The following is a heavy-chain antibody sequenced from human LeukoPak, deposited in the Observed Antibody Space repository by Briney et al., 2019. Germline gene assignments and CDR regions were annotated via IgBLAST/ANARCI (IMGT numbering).Heavy chain of an antibody. D-gene: IGHD6-6*01. CDR1: GGFISSYY. CDR3: ARPPRSYSSSSRYYYYYMDV. CDR2: IYYSGST. Sequence: PSETLSLTCTVSGGFISSYYWSWIRQPPGKGLEWIGYIYYSGSTNYNPSLKSRVTISVDTSKNQFSLKLSSVTAADTAVYYCARPPRSYSSSSRYYYYYMDVWGKGTTVTVSS. J-gene: IGHJ6*03. V-gene: IGHV4-59*12.